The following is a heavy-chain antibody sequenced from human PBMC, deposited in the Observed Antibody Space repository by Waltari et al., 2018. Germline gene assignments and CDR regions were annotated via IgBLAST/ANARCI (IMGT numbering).Heavy chain of an antibody. Sequence: EVKLVESGGGLVQPGGSLILACAASGCTYSDSWVHWVRQAPGKRLGWVSSMNSDATIKDYADSLKGRFTISRDNAENTLYLQMSSLRIEDTAIYYCVRGSSGWYGTDFWGQGTLVTVSS. CDR2: MNSDATIK. V-gene: IGHV3-74*01. CDR1: GCTYSDSW. D-gene: IGHD6-19*01. CDR3: VRGSSGWYGTDF. J-gene: IGHJ4*02.